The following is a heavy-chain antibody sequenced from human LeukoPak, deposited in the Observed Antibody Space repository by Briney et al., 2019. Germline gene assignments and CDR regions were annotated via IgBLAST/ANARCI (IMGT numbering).Heavy chain of an antibody. CDR3: ARDTKQLTSYYYYYGMDV. CDR2: ISSSSGYI. J-gene: IGHJ6*02. V-gene: IGHV3-21*01. Sequence: GGSLRLTCAASGFTFSTYSMNWVRQAPGRGPEWVSSISSSSGYIYYADSVKGRVTISRDNAKNSLYLQMNSLGAEDTAVYFCARDTKQLTSYYYYYGMDVWGQGTTVTVPS. D-gene: IGHD6-13*01. CDR1: GFTFSTYS.